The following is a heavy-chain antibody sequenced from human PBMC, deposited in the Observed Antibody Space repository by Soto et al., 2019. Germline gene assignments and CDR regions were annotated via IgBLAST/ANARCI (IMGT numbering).Heavy chain of an antibody. D-gene: IGHD2-2*01. CDR3: ARSQGSSTSLEIYYYYYYGMDV. CDR1: GGTFSSYA. J-gene: IGHJ6*02. Sequence: QVQLVQSGAEVKKPGSSVKVSCKASGGTFSSYAISWVRQAPGQGLEWMGGIIPISGTANYAQKFQGRVTITADESTSTAYMELSSLISEDTALYYCARSQGSSTSLEIYYYYYYGMDVWGQGTTVTVSS. CDR2: IIPISGTA. V-gene: IGHV1-69*01.